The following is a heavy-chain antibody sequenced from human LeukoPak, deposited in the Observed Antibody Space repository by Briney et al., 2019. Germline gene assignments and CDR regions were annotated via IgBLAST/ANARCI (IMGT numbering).Heavy chain of an antibody. CDR3: AKPKIQGYSSKYNWFDP. Sequence: GRSLRLSCAASGFTFSSYGMLWVRQAPGKGLEWVAVIWYDGSNKYYADSVKGRFTISRDNSKNTLYLQMNSLRAEDTAVYYCAKPKIQGYSSKYNWFDPWGQGTLVTVSS. D-gene: IGHD6-13*01. J-gene: IGHJ5*02. V-gene: IGHV3-33*06. CDR2: IWYDGSNK. CDR1: GFTFSSYG.